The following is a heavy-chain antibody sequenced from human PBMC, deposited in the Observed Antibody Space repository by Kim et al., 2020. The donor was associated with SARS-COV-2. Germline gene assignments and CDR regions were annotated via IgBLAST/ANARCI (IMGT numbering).Heavy chain of an antibody. CDR2: IYYSGST. CDR3: ASHSVEMATTGPDFDY. V-gene: IGHV4-39*01. D-gene: IGHD1-1*01. J-gene: IGHJ4*02. Sequence: SETLSLTCTVSGGSISSSSYYWGWIRQPPGKGLEWIGSIYYSGSTYYNPSLKSRVTISVDTSKNQFSLKLSSVTAADTAVYYCASHSVEMATTGPDFDYWGQGTLVTVSS. CDR1: GGSISSSSYY.